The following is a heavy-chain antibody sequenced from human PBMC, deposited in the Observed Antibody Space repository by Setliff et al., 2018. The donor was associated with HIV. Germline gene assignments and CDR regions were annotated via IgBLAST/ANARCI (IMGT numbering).Heavy chain of an antibody. CDR2: IYHSGST. J-gene: IGHJ5*02. CDR3: AREAPSEPTRYYNFWSGYPDWFDP. Sequence: SETLSLTCAVSGYSISSGYYWGWIRQPPGKGLEWIGSIYHSGSTYYSPSLKSRVTISVDTPKNQFSLKLSSVPAADTAVYYCAREAPSEPTRYYNFWSGYPDWFDPWGPGTLVTVSS. CDR1: GYSISSGYY. V-gene: IGHV4-38-2*02. D-gene: IGHD3-3*01.